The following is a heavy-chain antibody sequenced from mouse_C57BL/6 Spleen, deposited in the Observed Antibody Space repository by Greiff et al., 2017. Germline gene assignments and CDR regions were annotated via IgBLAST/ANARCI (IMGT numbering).Heavy chain of an antibody. D-gene: IGHD4-1*01. Sequence: VQLKESGPGLVKPSQSLSLTCSVTGYSITSGYYWNWIRQFPGNKLEWMGYISYDGSNNYNPSLKNRISITRDTSKNQFFLKLNSVTTEDTATYYCARDVGAWFAYWGQGTLVTVSA. V-gene: IGHV3-6*01. CDR1: GYSITSGYY. J-gene: IGHJ3*01. CDR3: ARDVGAWFAY. CDR2: ISYDGSN.